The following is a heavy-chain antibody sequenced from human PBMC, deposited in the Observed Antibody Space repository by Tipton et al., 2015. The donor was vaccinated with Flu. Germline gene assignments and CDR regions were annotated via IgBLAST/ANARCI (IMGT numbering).Heavy chain of an antibody. CDR3: TSNTRGSVCDI. CDR1: GFTFSNAW. Sequence: LRLSCAASGFTFSNAWMSWVRQAPGKGLEWIGRIKSKTDGGTTDYTEPVQGRFTISRDDSEYTLYLQMNSLKTEDTAVYYCTSNTRGSVCDIWGQGTMVTVSS. CDR2: IKSKTDGGTT. J-gene: IGHJ3*02. V-gene: IGHV3-15*01. D-gene: IGHD2-8*01.